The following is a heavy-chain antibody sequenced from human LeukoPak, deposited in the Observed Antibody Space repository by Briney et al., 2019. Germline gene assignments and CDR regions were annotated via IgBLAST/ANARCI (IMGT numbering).Heavy chain of an antibody. Sequence: PSETLSLTCAVYGGSFSGYYWSWIRQPPGKGLEWIGEINHSGSTNYNPSLKSRVTISVDTSKNQFSLKLSSVTAADTAVYYCARQGIRVGLPSLDYWGQGTLVTVSS. J-gene: IGHJ4*02. CDR3: ARQGIRVGLPSLDY. CDR2: INHSGST. CDR1: GGSFSGYY. V-gene: IGHV4-34*01. D-gene: IGHD1-26*01.